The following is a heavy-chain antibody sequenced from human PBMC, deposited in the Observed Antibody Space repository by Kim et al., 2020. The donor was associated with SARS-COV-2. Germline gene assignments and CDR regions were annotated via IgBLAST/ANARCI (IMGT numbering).Heavy chain of an antibody. CDR3: AAWRLRGYSGYYYGMDV. Sequence: SVKVSCKASGFTFTSSAVQWVRQARGQRLEWIGWIVVGSGNTNYAQKFQERVTITRDMSTSTAYMELSSLRSEDTAVYYCAAWRLRGYSGYYYGMDVWGQGTTVTVSS. CDR2: IVVGSGNT. V-gene: IGHV1-58*01. CDR1: GFTFTSSA. D-gene: IGHD5-12*01. J-gene: IGHJ6*02.